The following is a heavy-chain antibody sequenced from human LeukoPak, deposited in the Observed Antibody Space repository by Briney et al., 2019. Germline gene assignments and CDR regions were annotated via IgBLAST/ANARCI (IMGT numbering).Heavy chain of an antibody. V-gene: IGHV4-34*01. CDR2: INHSGST. CDR3: ARRITMVRGVKYYYYMDV. J-gene: IGHJ6*03. D-gene: IGHD3-10*01. CDR1: GGSFSGYY. Sequence: SETLSLTCAVYGGSFSGYYWSWTRQPPGKGLEWIGEINHSGSTNYNPSLKSRVTISVDTSKNQFSLKLSSVTAADTAVYYCARRITMVRGVKYYYYMDVWGKGTTVTVSS.